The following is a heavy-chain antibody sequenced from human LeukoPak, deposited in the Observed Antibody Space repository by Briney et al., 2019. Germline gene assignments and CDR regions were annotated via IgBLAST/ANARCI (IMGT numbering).Heavy chain of an antibody. Sequence: GGSLRLSCEASGFSFNKYWMHWVRQVPGKGPVWVSRINPDGSTTNYADSVKGRFSISRDNAKSIMYLQMNSLSVEDTAVYYCARGGDGSNSLIDYWGQGTLVTVSS. CDR1: GFSFNKYW. D-gene: IGHD5-24*01. V-gene: IGHV3-74*01. J-gene: IGHJ4*02. CDR2: INPDGSTT. CDR3: ARGGDGSNSLIDY.